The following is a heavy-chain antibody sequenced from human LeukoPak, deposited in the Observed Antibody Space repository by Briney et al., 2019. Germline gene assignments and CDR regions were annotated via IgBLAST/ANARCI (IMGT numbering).Heavy chain of an antibody. CDR1: GFTFSSYW. J-gene: IGHJ4*02. D-gene: IGHD6-13*01. Sequence: PGGSLRLSCAASGFTFSSYWMHWVRQAPGKGLMWVSRINSDGSSTSYADSVKGRFTISRDNAKNTLYLQMNSLRAEDTAVYYCARAGSSCPDYWGQGTLVTVSS. V-gene: IGHV3-74*01. CDR3: ARAGSSCPDY. CDR2: INSDGSST.